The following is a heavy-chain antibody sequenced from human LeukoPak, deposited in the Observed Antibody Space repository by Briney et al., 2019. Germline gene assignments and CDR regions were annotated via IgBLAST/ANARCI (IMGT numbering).Heavy chain of an antibody. CDR3: ARPRITMVRGVIISYGMDV. V-gene: IGHV1-18*01. J-gene: IGHJ6*02. Sequence: GASVKVSCKASGYTFTSYGISWVRQAPGQGLELMGWISAYNGNTNYAQKLQGRVTMTTDTSTSTAYMELRSLRSDDTAVYYCARPRITMVRGVIISYGMDVWGQGTTVTVSS. CDR2: ISAYNGNT. D-gene: IGHD3-10*01. CDR1: GYTFTSYG.